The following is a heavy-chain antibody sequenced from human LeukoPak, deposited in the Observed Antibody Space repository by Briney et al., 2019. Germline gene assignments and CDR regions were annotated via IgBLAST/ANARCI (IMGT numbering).Heavy chain of an antibody. Sequence: GGSLRLSCAASGFTFSSYAMSWVRQAPGKGLEWVSAISGSGGSTYYADSVKGRFTISRDNSKNTLYLQMNSLRAEDTAVYYCARGRKYTSGYRVTELGSGYSDYWGQGTLVTVSS. V-gene: IGHV3-23*01. J-gene: IGHJ4*02. CDR3: ARGRKYTSGYRVTELGSGYSDY. CDR2: ISGSGGST. D-gene: IGHD5-18*01. CDR1: GFTFSSYA.